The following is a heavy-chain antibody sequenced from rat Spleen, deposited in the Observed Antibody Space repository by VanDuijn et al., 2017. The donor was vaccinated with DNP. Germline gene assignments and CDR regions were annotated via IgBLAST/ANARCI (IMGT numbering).Heavy chain of an antibody. CDR3: ARGPNYGGYADYFDY. J-gene: IGHJ2*01. D-gene: IGHD1-11*01. CDR1: GFNFNDYW. V-gene: IGHV4-2*01. CDR2: INKESSTI. Sequence: EVKLVESGGGLVQPGRSLKLSCAASGFNFNDYWMGWVRQAPGKGLERIGEINKESSTINYSPSLKVKFTISRDNDQNTLHLQMSNLGSEDTAFYYCARGPNYGGYADYFDYWGQGVMVTVSS.